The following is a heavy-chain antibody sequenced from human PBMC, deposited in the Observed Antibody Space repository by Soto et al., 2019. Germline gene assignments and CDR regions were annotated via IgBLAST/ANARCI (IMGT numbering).Heavy chain of an antibody. D-gene: IGHD4-17*01. CDR1: GFTFSSYW. CDR2: INSDGSST. V-gene: IGHV3-74*01. CDR3: ARGLETYGDYYHYYGMDV. Sequence: GGSLRLSCAASGFTFSSYWMHWVRQAPGKGLVWVSRINSDGSSTSYADSVKGRFTISRDNAKNTLYLQMNSLRAEDTAVYYCARGLETYGDYYHYYGMDVWGQGTTVTVSS. J-gene: IGHJ6*02.